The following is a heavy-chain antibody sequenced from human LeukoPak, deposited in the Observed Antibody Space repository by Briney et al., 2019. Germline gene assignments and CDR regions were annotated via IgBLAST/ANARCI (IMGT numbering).Heavy chain of an antibody. J-gene: IGHJ3*02. CDR2: ISAYNGNT. V-gene: IGHV1-18*01. Sequence: GASVKVSCKASGCTFTNYAMNWVRQAPGQGLEWMGWISAYNGNTELAQKFQGRVTLATDASTNTAYVELRSLTSDDTAVYFCARGGSRSRRGDDAFDIWGQGTMVTVSS. CDR1: GCTFTNYA. D-gene: IGHD3-10*01. CDR3: ARGGSRSRRGDDAFDI.